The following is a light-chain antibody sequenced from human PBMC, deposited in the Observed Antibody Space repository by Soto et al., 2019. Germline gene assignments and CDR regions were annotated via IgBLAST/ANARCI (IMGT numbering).Light chain of an antibody. Sequence: QSALTQPASVSGSPGQSITISCTGTSGDIGGYNYVSWYQQHPGKAPKLLISEVTNRPSGVSNRFSGSKSGSSASLAITGLQAEDEAYYYCQSYDGRLSTVVFGGGTKLTVL. CDR1: SGDIGGYNY. CDR3: QSYDGRLSTVV. CDR2: EVT. V-gene: IGLV2-14*01. J-gene: IGLJ2*01.